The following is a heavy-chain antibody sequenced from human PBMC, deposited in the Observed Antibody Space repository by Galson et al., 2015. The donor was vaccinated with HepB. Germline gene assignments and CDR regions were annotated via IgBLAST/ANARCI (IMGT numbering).Heavy chain of an antibody. Sequence: SCKVSGYTLTELSMHWVRQAPGEGLEWMGGFDPEDGETIYAQKFQGRVTMTEDTSTDTAYMELSSLRSEDTAVYYCATAGRITMISWGWYFDLWGRGTLVTVSS. CDR2: FDPEDGET. D-gene: IGHD3-22*01. V-gene: IGHV1-24*01. CDR3: ATAGRITMISWGWYFDL. CDR1: GYTLTELS. J-gene: IGHJ2*01.